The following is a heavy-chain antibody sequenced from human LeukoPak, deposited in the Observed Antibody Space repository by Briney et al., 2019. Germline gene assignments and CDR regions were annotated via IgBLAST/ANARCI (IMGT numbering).Heavy chain of an antibody. CDR1: GFTFSSYA. V-gene: IGHV3-23*01. J-gene: IGHJ4*02. CDR3: AKDRDYHDSSGSLDY. CDR2: ISGSGGST. Sequence: GGSLRLSCAASGFTFSSYAMSWVRQAPGKGLEWVSAISGSGGSTYYADSVKGRFTISRDNSKNTLYLQMNSLRAEDTAVYYCAKDRDYHDSSGSLDYWGQGTLVTVSS. D-gene: IGHD3-22*01.